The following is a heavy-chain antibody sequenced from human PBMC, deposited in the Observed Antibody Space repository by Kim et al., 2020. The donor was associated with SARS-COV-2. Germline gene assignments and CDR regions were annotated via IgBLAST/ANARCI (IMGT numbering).Heavy chain of an antibody. D-gene: IGHD3-10*01. CDR2: IYYSGST. J-gene: IGHJ4*02. V-gene: IGHV4-39*07. CDR1: GGSISSSSYY. Sequence: SETLSLTCTVSGGSISSSSYYWGWIRQPPGKGLEWIGSIYYSGSTYYNPSLKSRVTISVDTSKNQFSLKLSSVTAADTAVYYCARDDGTMVRGVIIHWGQGTLVTVSS. CDR3: ARDDGTMVRGVIIH.